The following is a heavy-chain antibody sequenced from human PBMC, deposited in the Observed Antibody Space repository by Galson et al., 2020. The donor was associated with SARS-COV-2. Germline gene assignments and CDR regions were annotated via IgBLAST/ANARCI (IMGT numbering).Heavy chain of an antibody. CDR2: ISGSGGST. D-gene: IGHD3-3*01. CDR3: AKDPHYDFWSGYYYDY. CDR1: GFTFSSYA. J-gene: IGHJ4*02. V-gene: IGHV3-23*01. Sequence: GGSLRLSCAASGFTFSSYAMSWVRQAPGKGLEWVSAISGSGGSTYYADSVKGRFTISRDNSKNTLYLQMNSLRAEDTAVYYCAKDPHYDFWSGYYYDYWGQGTLVTVSS.